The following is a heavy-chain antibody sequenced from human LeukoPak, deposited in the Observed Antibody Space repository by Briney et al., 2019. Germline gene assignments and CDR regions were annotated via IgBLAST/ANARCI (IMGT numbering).Heavy chain of an antibody. CDR2: ISGSGGDK. CDR1: GFTLSSYI. CDR3: EKTLEDSGFDNHY. V-gene: IGHV3-23*01. J-gene: IGHJ4*01. Sequence: SGRSLRLSCAASGFTLSSYIMSWVRQAPGKGLEWVSSISGSGGDKYYADSLKGRFTISRDNSDNTLYLQMSGLRAEDTAVYYFEKTLEDSGFDNHYWGRGTRVTVSS. D-gene: IGHD5-12*01.